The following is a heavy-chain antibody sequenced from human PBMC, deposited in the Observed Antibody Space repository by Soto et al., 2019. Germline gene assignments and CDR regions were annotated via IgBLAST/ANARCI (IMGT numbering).Heavy chain of an antibody. J-gene: IGHJ6*02. V-gene: IGHV1-69*06. CDR1: GGTFSSYA. CDR2: IIPIFGTA. CDR3: ARWGYGGNSGDYYYGMDV. D-gene: IGHD4-17*01. Sequence: ASVKVSCKASGGTFSSYAISWVRQAPEQGLEWMGGIIPIFGTANYAQKFQGRVTITADKSTSTAYMELSSLRSEDTAVYYCARWGYGGNSGDYYYGMDVWGQGTTVTVSS.